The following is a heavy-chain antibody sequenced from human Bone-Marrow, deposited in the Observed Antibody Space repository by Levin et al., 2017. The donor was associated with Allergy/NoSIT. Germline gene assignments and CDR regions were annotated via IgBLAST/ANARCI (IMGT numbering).Heavy chain of an antibody. J-gene: IGHJ4*02. V-gene: IGHV4-38-2*01. CDR3: ARGAYSSGPFDY. CDR2: IYHSGST. Sequence: SQTLSLTCAVSGYSISSGYYWGWIRQPPGKGLEWIGSIYHSGSTYYNPSLKSRVTISVDTSKNQFSLKLSSVTAADTAVYYCARGAYSSGPFDYWGQGTLVTVSS. D-gene: IGHD6-19*01. CDR1: GYSISSGYY.